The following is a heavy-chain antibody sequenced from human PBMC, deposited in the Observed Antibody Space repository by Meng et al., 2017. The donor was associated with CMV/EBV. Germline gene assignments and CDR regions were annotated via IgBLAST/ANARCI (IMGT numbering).Heavy chain of an antibody. CDR2: IIPILGIA. CDR1: GGTFSSYA. J-gene: IGHJ4*02. Sequence: SVKVSCKASGGTFSSYAISWVRQAPGQGLEWMGGIIPILGIANYAQKFQGRVTITADKSTGTAYMELSSLRSEDTAVYYCARGRGITVTTPFDYWGQGTLVTVSS. CDR3: ARGRGITVTTPFDY. D-gene: IGHD4-17*01. V-gene: IGHV1-69*10.